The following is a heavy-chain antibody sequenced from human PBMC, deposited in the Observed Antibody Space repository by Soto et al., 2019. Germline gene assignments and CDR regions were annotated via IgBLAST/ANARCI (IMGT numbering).Heavy chain of an antibody. J-gene: IGHJ6*02. CDR2: ISYDGSNK. Sequence: SLRLSCAASGFTFSSYAMHWVRQAPGKGLEWVAVISYDGSNKYYADSVKGRFTISRDNSKNTLYLQMNSLRAEDTAVYYCARDHSRGTYYYYYYGMDVWGQGTTVTVSS. D-gene: IGHD6-13*01. V-gene: IGHV3-30-3*01. CDR1: GFTFSSYA. CDR3: ARDHSRGTYYYYYYGMDV.